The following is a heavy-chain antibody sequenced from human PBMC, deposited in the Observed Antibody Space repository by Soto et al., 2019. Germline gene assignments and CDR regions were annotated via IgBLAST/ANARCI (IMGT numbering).Heavy chain of an antibody. CDR3: ARGGWYTDY. CDR2: VYYSGST. V-gene: IGHV4-59*01. Sequence: SETLSLTCTVSGGSISSYYWSWIRQPPGKGLEWIGYVYYSGSTDYNPALKSRVTISVDTSRNQFSLKLSSVTAADTAVYYCARGGWYTDYWGQGTLVTVSS. J-gene: IGHJ4*02. D-gene: IGHD6-19*01. CDR1: GGSISSYY.